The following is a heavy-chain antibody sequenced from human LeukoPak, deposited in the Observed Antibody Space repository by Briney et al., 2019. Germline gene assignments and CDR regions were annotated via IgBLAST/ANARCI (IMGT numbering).Heavy chain of an antibody. CDR2: ISGSGGST. CDR3: AKDPISYDSSGYYFGYFDY. J-gene: IGHJ4*02. D-gene: IGHD3-22*01. V-gene: IGHV3-23*01. CDR1: GFTFSSYG. Sequence: GGSLRLSCAASGFTFSSYGMSWVRQAPGKGLEWVSAISGSGGSTYYADSVKGRFTISRDNSKNTLYLQINSLGAEDTAIYYCAKDPISYDSSGYYFGYFDYWGQGTLVTVSS.